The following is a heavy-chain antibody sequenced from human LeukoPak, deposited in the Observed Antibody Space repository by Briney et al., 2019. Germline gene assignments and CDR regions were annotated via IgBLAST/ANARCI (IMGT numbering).Heavy chain of an antibody. CDR1: GGSISSYY. Sequence: PSETLSLTCTVTGGSISSYYWSWIRQPPGKGLEWIGYIYTSGSTNYNPSLKSRVTISVDTSKNQFSLKLSSVTAADTAVYYCASHVRRISGYMDVWGKGTPVTVSS. J-gene: IGHJ6*03. V-gene: IGHV4-4*09. CDR3: ASHVRRISGYMDV. D-gene: IGHD6-25*01. CDR2: IYTSGST.